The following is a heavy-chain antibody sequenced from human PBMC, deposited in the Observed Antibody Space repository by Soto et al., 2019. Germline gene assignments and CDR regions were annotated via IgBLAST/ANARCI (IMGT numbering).Heavy chain of an antibody. V-gene: IGHV3-9*01. CDR3: ARSWSGSTSGRVDV. D-gene: IGHD3-3*01. CDR1: GFNFDDHV. J-gene: IGHJ6*02. Sequence: GGSLRLSCVASGFNFDDHVMHWVRQVPGKGLEWVGHINWDGYSIGYGGSVRGRFTISRDNAKNTLYLQMNSLRREDTALYYCARSWSGSTSGRVDVWGQGTTVTVSS. CDR2: INWDGYSI.